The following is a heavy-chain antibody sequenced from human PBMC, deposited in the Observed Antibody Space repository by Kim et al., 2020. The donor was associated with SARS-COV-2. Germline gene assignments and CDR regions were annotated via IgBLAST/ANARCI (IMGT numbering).Heavy chain of an antibody. D-gene: IGHD4-17*01. CDR3: ARESSGTTVVTRNHNWFDP. Sequence: GGSLRLSCPASGFTFSSYWMSWVRQAPGKGLEWVANIKQDGSEKYYVDSVKGRFTISRDNAKNSLYLQMNSLRAEDTAVYYCARESSGTTVVTRNHNWFDPWGQGTLVTVSS. V-gene: IGHV3-7*01. CDR2: IKQDGSEK. J-gene: IGHJ5*02. CDR1: GFTFSSYW.